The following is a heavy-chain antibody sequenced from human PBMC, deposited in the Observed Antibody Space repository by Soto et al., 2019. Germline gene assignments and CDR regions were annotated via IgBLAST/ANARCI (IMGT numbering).Heavy chain of an antibody. CDR2: IKPKSEGETA. J-gene: IGHJ4*02. D-gene: IGHD6-19*01. CDR3: ATVPSSSGPT. Sequence: EMQLVQSGGGLVKPGGSLRLSCVASRFNFSAAWLNWIRQAPGKGLERVGRIKPKSEGETADYTAPVRGRFTISRDDSQNTLHLQMDSLKTEDTAVYYCATVPSSSGPTWGLGVLVTVSS. CDR1: RFNFSAAW. V-gene: IGHV3-15*07.